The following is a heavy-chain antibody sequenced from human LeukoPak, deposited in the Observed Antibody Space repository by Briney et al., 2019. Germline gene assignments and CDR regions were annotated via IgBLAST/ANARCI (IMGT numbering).Heavy chain of an antibody. CDR1: GYTFTGYY. D-gene: IGHD1-26*01. V-gene: IGHV1-2*02. Sequence: ASVKVSCKASGYTFTGYYMHWVRQAPGQGLEWMGWINPNSGGTNYAQKFQGRVTMTRDTSISTAYMELSRLRSDDTAVYYCATPLNSGAVPDYWGQGTLVTVSS. J-gene: IGHJ4*02. CDR2: INPNSGGT. CDR3: ATPLNSGAVPDY.